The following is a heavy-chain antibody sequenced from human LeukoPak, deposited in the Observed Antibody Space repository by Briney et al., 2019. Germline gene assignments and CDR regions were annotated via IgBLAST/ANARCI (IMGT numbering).Heavy chain of an antibody. V-gene: IGHV4-34*01. J-gene: IGHJ4*02. CDR3: ARAEDASANDY. CDR1: GGSFSGYY. Sequence: PSETLSLTCAVYGGSFSGYYWSWIRQPPGKGLEWIGEINHSGSTNYNPSLKSRVTISVDTSKNQFSLKLSSVTAADTAVYYCARAEDASANDYWGQGTLVTVSS. CDR2: INHSGST. D-gene: IGHD6-13*01.